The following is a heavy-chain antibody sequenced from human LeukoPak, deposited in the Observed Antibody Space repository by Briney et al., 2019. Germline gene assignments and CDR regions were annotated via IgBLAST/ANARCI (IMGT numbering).Heavy chain of an antibody. V-gene: IGHV3-23*01. CDR2: ISYSGGTT. J-gene: IGHJ4*02. CDR3: ARRRSGLNWAQGPLDY. D-gene: IGHD7-27*01. CDR1: GFTFRSYV. Sequence: GGSLRLSCSASGFTFRSYVMSWVRQAPGKGLEWVSSISYSGGTTYYADSVKGRFTISRDNSENTVYLQMNSLRAEDTAVYYCARRRSGLNWAQGPLDYWGQGTLVTVSS.